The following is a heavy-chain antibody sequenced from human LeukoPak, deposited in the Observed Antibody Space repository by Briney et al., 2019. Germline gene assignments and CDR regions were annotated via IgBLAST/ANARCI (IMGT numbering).Heavy chain of an antibody. Sequence: SGPTLVKPTQTLTLTCIISGFSLSSRGVGVGWIRQPPGKALEWLALIYWDDDKLYNTYLKSRLTITKDTSKNQVVLTMTNMDTVDTATYYCAHEKRYSFDLFANWGQGTLVTVSS. V-gene: IGHV2-5*02. CDR3: AHEKRYSFDLFAN. J-gene: IGHJ4*02. CDR1: GFSLSSRGVG. CDR2: IYWDDDK. D-gene: IGHD5-18*01.